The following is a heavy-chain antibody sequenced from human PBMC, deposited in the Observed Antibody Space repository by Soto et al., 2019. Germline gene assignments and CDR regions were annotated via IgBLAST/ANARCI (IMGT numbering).Heavy chain of an antibody. CDR3: ARDEEGCSSTSCYPKQGYYYGMMDV. V-gene: IGHV1-3*01. D-gene: IGHD2-2*01. CDR2: INAGNGNT. J-gene: IGHJ6*02. CDR1: GYTFTSYA. Sequence: ASVKVSCKASGYTFTSYAMHWVRQAPGQRLEWMGWINAGNGNTKYSQKFQGRVTITRDTSASTAYMELSSLRSEDTAVYYCARDEEGCSSTSCYPKQGYYYGMMDVWGQGTTVTVSS.